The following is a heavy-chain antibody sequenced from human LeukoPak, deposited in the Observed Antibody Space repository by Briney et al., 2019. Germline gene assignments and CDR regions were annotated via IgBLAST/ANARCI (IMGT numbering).Heavy chain of an antibody. CDR2: ISAYNGNT. V-gene: IGHV1-18*04. CDR1: GYTFTSYN. D-gene: IGHD3-10*01. J-gene: IGHJ5*02. Sequence: GASVKVSCKASGYTFTSYNMHWVRQAPGQGLEWMGWISAYNGNTNYAQKLQGRVTMTTDTSTSTAYMELRSLRSDDTAVYYCASIPWFGGSFRGFDPWGQGTLVTVSS. CDR3: ASIPWFGGSFRGFDP.